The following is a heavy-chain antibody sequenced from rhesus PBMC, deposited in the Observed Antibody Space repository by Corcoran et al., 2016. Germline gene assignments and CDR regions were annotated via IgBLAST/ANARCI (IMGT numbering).Heavy chain of an antibody. CDR1: CGYISDSYR. D-gene: IGHD3-34*01. CDR2: IYGSSTST. V-gene: IGHV4S10*01. Sequence: QLQLQESGPGVIKPSDTLSRTCSVSCGYISDSYRWSWIRQPPGTGLEWIGYIYGSSTSTNYNPSLKRRVTISKEMSKKQYSLKLSSVTAADTDVYHCARDGGYWGGSSDAFDFWGQGLRVTVSS. J-gene: IGHJ3*01. CDR3: ARDGGYWGGSSDAFDF.